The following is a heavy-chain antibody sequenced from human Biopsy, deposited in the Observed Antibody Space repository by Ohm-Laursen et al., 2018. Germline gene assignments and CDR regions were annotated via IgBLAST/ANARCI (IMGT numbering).Heavy chain of an antibody. V-gene: IGHV4-59*08. CDR3: AKQWSYYESFTQHYRGDFDY. CDR1: GGSISSSY. Sequence: SETLSLTCSVSGGSISSSYWSWIRQPPGKGLEWIGYISYSGSTSYNPSLKSRVTISADTSKNQLSLTLSSLTAADTAVYFCAKQWSYYESFTQHYRGDFDYWGQGTPVIVSS. D-gene: IGHD3-16*01. CDR2: ISYSGST. J-gene: IGHJ4*02.